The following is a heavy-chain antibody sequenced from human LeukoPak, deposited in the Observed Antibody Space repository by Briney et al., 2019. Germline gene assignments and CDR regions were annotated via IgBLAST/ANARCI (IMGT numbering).Heavy chain of an antibody. D-gene: IGHD5-12*01. V-gene: IGHV3-48*02. CDR3: ARARIVATIGAFDI. J-gene: IGHJ3*02. CDR1: GFTFSSYT. CDR2: ISKSSGTM. Sequence: GGSLRLSCAASGFTFSSYTMNWVRQAPGKGLEWVSYISKSSGTMSYADSVKGRFTISRDNAKNSLFLQMNSLRDEDTAVYYCARARIVATIGAFDIWGQRTMVTVSS.